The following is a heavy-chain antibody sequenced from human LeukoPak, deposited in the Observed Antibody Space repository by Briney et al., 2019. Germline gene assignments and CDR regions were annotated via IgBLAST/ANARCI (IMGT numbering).Heavy chain of an antibody. CDR3: ATSWAYSNYGLGY. CDR2: ISTSSSTI. CDR1: GFTFSSYS. J-gene: IGHJ4*02. Sequence: GGSLRLSCAASGFTFSSYSMNWVRQAPGKGLEWVSYISTSSSTIYHADSVKGRFTISRDNAKNSLYLQMNSLRAEDTAVYYCATSWAYSNYGLGYWGQGTLVIVSS. D-gene: IGHD4-11*01. V-gene: IGHV3-48*01.